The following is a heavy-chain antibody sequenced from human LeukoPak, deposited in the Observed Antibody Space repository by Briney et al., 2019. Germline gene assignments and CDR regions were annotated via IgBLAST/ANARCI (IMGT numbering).Heavy chain of an antibody. CDR3: ARMGDYRSPYYFDY. CDR2: INHSGST. D-gene: IGHD4-17*01. V-gene: IGHV4-34*01. Sequence: PSETLSLTCAVYGGSFSGYYWSWIRQPPGKGLEWIGEINHSGSTNYNPSLKSRVTISVDTSKNQFSLKLSSVTAADTAVYYCARMGDYRSPYYFDYWGQGTLVTVSS. CDR1: GGSFSGYY. J-gene: IGHJ4*02.